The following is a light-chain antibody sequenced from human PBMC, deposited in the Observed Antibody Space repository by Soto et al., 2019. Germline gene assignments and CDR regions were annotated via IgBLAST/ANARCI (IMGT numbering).Light chain of an antibody. V-gene: IGKV3-15*01. CDR1: QSVSSN. J-gene: IGKJ5*01. CDR3: QQYNKWPPIT. CDR2: GAS. Sequence: EIVMTQSPATLSVSPGERAALACMCSQSVSSNLAWYQQKPGQAPRLLIYGASTRATGIPARFSGSGSGTEFTLTISSLQSEDFAVYYCQQYNKWPPITFGQGTRLEIK.